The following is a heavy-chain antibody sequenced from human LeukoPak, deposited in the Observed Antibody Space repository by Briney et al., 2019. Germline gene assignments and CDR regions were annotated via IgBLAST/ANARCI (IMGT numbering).Heavy chain of an antibody. CDR3: ARDEGREWELRYCYYGMDV. V-gene: IGHV1-18*01. CDR1: GYTFTSYG. J-gene: IGHJ6*02. Sequence: ASVKVSCKASGYTFTSYGISWVRQAPGQGLEWMGWISAYNGNTNYAQKLQGRVTMTTDTSTSTAYMELRSLRSDDTAVYYCARDEGREWELRYCYYGMDVWGQGTTVTVSS. CDR2: ISAYNGNT. D-gene: IGHD1-26*01.